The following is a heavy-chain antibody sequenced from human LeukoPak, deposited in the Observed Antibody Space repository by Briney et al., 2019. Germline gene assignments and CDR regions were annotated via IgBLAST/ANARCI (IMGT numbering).Heavy chain of an antibody. V-gene: IGHV3-23*01. Sequence: GGSLRLSCAASGFTFSSYAMSWVRQAPGKGLEWVSAISGSGGSTYYADSVKGRFTISRDNSKNTLYLQMNSLRAEDTAVYYCAKVIDMVRGVMVDYWGQGTLVTVSS. CDR3: AKVIDMVRGVMVDY. J-gene: IGHJ4*02. CDR2: ISGSGGST. D-gene: IGHD3-10*01. CDR1: GFTFSSYA.